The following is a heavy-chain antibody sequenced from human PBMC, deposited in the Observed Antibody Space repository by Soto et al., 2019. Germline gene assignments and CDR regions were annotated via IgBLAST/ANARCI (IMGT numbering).Heavy chain of an antibody. CDR2: IYHSGST. J-gene: IGHJ6*02. CDR3: ARNQVPRNGMDV. Sequence: PSETLSLTCAVSGGSISSGGYSWSWIRQPPGKGLEWIGYIYHSGSTYYNPSLKSRVTISVDRSKNQFSLKLSSVTAADTAVYYCARNQVPRNGMDVWGQGTTVTVSS. CDR1: GGSISSGGYS. V-gene: IGHV4-30-2*01.